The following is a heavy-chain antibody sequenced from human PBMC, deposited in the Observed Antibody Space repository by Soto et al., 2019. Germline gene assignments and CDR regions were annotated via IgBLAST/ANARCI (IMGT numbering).Heavy chain of an antibody. Sequence: SETLSLPCSVSGFSLTSGTYYWSWIRQHPGKGLEWIGYIFYSGSTDYNPSLKSRVNISVDTSKNQFSLKLSSVTAADTAVYYCASTEEFFDYWGQGTLVTVSS. CDR2: IFYSGST. CDR1: GFSLTSGTYY. V-gene: IGHV4-31*03. J-gene: IGHJ4*02. CDR3: ASTEEFFDY.